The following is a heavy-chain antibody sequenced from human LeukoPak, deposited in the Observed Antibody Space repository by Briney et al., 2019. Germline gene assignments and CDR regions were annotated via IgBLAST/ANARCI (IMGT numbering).Heavy chain of an antibody. D-gene: IGHD5-18*01. J-gene: IGHJ5*02. V-gene: IGHV3-74*01. CDR2: VSTDGSTT. Sequence: PGGSLRLSCAASGFTFSSSWMHWVRQAAGKGLEWVSHVSTDGSTTAFADSVKGRFTISRDNAKNTVYLQMNSLRAEDTAVYYCARSIGYGASSGQGTLVTVSS. CDR1: GFTFSSSW. CDR3: ARSIGYGAS.